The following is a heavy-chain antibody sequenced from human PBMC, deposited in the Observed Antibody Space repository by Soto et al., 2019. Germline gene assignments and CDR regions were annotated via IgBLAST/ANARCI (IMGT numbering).Heavy chain of an antibody. Sequence: SETLSLTCAVYGGSFSGYYWSWIRQPPGKGLEWIGEINHSGSTNYNPSLKSRITINSDTSKNQFSLQLNSVTPEDTAVYYCERDPGYSLDYWGQGTLVTVSS. CDR1: GGSFSGYY. J-gene: IGHJ4*02. CDR2: INHSGST. CDR3: ERDPGYSLDY. D-gene: IGHD5-18*01. V-gene: IGHV4-34*01.